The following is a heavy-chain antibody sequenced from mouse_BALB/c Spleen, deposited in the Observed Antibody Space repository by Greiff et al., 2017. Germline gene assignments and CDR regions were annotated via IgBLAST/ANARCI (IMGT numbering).Heavy chain of an antibody. CDR2: ISYSGST. D-gene: IGHD2-1*01. CDR3: ARFYYGLDWYFDV. Sequence: EVKLQESGPGLVKPSQSLSLTCTVTGYSITSDYAWNWIRQFPGNQLEWMGYISYSGSTSYNPSLKSRISITRDTSKNQFFLQLNSVTTEDTATYYCARFYYGLDWYFDVWGAGTTVTVSS. CDR1: GYSITSDYA. V-gene: IGHV3-2*02. J-gene: IGHJ1*01.